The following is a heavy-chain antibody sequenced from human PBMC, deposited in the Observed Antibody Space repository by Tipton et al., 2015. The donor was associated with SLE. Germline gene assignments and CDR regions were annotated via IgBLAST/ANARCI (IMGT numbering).Heavy chain of an antibody. D-gene: IGHD6-19*01. V-gene: IGHV4-59*01. CDR3: ARDSGYRSAWYEGFAY. J-gene: IGHJ4*02. Sequence: TLSLTCSVSGGSISTYYWTWIRQSPGKGLEWIGYIYYNGITNYDPSLKSRVIISVDTSKNRFSLKLTSVTAADTAVYFCARDSGYRSAWYEGFAYWGQGTLVTVSS. CDR2: IYYNGIT. CDR1: GGSISTYY.